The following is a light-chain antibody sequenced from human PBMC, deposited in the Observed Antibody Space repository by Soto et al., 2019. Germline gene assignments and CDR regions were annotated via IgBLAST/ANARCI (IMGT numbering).Light chain of an antibody. CDR2: GAS. CDR3: QQYGSSPPT. J-gene: IGKJ5*01. Sequence: IVMTQSPATLSVSPGERAGLSCRASQSVSRNLGWYQQKPGQAPRLLIYGASTRATGVPDRFSGSGSGTEFSLTISSLQSEDSAVYYCQQYGSSPPTFGQGTRLEIK. V-gene: IGKV3-15*01. CDR1: QSVSRN.